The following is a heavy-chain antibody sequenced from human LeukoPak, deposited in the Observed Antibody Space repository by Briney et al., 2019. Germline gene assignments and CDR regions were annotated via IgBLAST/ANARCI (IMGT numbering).Heavy chain of an antibody. Sequence: PGRSLRLSCAASGFKFDDYAVHWVRQGPGKGLEWVSGISWNSGIIDYADSVKGRFTISRDNVKSSLFLQMNSLRVEDTALYYCAREGLTVDAFDIWGPGTVVTVSS. V-gene: IGHV3-9*01. J-gene: IGHJ3*02. CDR2: ISWNSGII. CDR3: AREGLTVDAFDI. CDR1: GFKFDDYA. D-gene: IGHD2-21*02.